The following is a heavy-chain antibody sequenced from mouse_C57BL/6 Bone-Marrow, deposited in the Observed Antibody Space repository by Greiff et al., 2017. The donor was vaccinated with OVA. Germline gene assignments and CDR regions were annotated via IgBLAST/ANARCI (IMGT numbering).Heavy chain of an antibody. CDR1: GYTFTDYY. Sequence: EVQLQQSGPVLVKPGASVKMSCKASGYTFTDYYMNWVKQSHGKSLEWTGVINPYNGGISYNQKFKGKATLTVDTSSSTAYMELNSLTSEDTAVYYCARRDGYWDFEVWGKGTTVTVSS. CDR2: INPYNGGI. J-gene: IGHJ1*03. CDR3: ARRDGYWDFEV. V-gene: IGHV1-19*01. D-gene: IGHD2-3*01.